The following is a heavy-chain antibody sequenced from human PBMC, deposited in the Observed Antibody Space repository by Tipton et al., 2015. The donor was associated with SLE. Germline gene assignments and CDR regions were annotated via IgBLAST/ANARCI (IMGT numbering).Heavy chain of an antibody. CDR1: GFIFSSYW. V-gene: IGHV3-7*01. D-gene: IGHD1-26*01. CDR2: IKEDGTKR. Sequence: GSLRLSCAASGFIFSSYWMPWVRLAPGKGLEWVANIKEDGTKRYHLDSVEGRFSISRDNAKNSLYVQMNNLRADDTALYYCGREIPAGATALDYWGQGTLVTVSS. CDR3: GREIPAGATALDY. J-gene: IGHJ4*02.